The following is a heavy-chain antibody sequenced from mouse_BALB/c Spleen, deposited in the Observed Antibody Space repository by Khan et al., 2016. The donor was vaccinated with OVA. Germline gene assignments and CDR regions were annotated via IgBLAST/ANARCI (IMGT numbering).Heavy chain of an antibody. CDR2: INPYNDGT. CDR1: GYTYTSYV. Sequence: VQLKESGPELVKPGASVKMSCKASGYTYTSYVMHWVKQKPGQGLEWIGYINPYNDGTKYDEKFKGKATLTSDKSSSTAYMELSSLTSEDSAVYYCARWGITTGFAYWGQGTLVTVSA. D-gene: IGHD2-4*01. CDR3: ARWGITTGFAY. V-gene: IGHV1S136*01. J-gene: IGHJ3*01.